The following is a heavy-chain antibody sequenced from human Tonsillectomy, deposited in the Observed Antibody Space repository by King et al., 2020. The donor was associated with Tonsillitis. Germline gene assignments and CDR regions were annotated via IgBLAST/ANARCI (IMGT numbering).Heavy chain of an antibody. CDR1: GFTFSDYY. CDR3: AKGGGGSSNYYGPLFDY. D-gene: IGHD2-2*01. V-gene: IGHV3-11*01. J-gene: IGHJ4*02. CDR2: ISGSGTTK. Sequence: VQLVQSGGGLVKPGGSLRLYCAASGFTFSDYYMTWIRQAPGKGLEWLSYISGSGTTKYNADSVKGRFAISRDNANNSLYLKLKSLRAEDTAVYYCAKGGGGSSNYYGPLFDYWGQGTLVTVPS.